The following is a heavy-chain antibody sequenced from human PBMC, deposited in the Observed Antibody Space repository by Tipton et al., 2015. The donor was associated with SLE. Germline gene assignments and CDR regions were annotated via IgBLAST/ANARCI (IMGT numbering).Heavy chain of an antibody. CDR2: ISSSGSTI. Sequence: LSLTCAASGFTFSSYGMNWARQAPGKGPEWVSSISSSGSTIYYADSVKGRFTISRDSAKSSLYLQMNSLRAEDTAVYYCAREIRTYCGGDCYSDAFDIWGQGTMVTVSS. CDR3: AREIRTYCGGDCYSDAFDI. CDR1: GFTFSSYG. D-gene: IGHD2-21*01. J-gene: IGHJ3*02. V-gene: IGHV3-48*03.